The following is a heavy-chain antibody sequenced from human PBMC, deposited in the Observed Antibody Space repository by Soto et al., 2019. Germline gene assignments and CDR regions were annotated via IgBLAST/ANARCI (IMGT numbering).Heavy chain of an antibody. D-gene: IGHD3-3*01. CDR1: GVPLSGSF. J-gene: IGHJ4*02. CDR2: LNHSGTT. CDR3: ARSRMGVARPCDF. V-gene: IGHV4-34*01. Sequence: QVQLQERGAGLLKPSETLSLICSVNGVPLSGSFWTWSRQPPGKGLEWIGELNHSGTTNYNQTLKSRLSSSVDPSLHEITLRLTSGTAADTAVYDCARSRMGVARPCDFWGQGTVVTVSA.